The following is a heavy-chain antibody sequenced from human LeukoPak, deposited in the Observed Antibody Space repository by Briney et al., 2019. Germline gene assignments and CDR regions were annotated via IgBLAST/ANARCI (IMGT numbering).Heavy chain of an antibody. D-gene: IGHD6-19*01. J-gene: IGHJ4*02. CDR2: ISSSGSTI. CDR3: ARDPSGRQSSGWNYFDY. Sequence: QLWGSLRLSCAASGFTFRSYEMNWVRQPPGKGLEWVPYISSSGSTIYYADSVKGRFTISRDNAKNSLYLQMNSLRAEDTAVYYCARDPSGRQSSGWNYFDYWGQGTLVTVSS. V-gene: IGHV3-48*03. CDR1: GFTFRSYE.